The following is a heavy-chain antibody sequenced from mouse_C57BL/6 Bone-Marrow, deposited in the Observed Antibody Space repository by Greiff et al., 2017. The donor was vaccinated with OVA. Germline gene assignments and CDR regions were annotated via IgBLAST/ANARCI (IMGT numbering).Heavy chain of an antibody. D-gene: IGHD1-1*01. CDR2: IDPENGDT. CDR3: TTPYYGSSYWYFDV. J-gene: IGHJ1*03. Sequence: EVQGVESGAELVRPGASVKLSCTASGFNIKDDYMHWVKQRPEQGLEWIGWIDPENGDTEYASKFQGKATITADTSSNTAYLQLSSLTSEDTAVYDCTTPYYGSSYWYFDVWGTGTTVTVSS. V-gene: IGHV14-4*01. CDR1: GFNIKDDY.